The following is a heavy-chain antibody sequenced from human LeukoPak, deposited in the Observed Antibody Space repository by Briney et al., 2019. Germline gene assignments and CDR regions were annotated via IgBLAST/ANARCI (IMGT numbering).Heavy chain of an antibody. J-gene: IGHJ5*02. CDR3: AREKNFWSGYHNWFDP. V-gene: IGHV1-69*13. CDR2: IIPIFGTA. Sequence: GASVKVSCKASGGTFSSYAISWVRQAPGQGLEWMGGIIPIFGTANHAQKFQGRVTITADESTSTAYMELSSLRSEDTAVYYCAREKNFWSGYHNWFDPWGQGTLVTVSS. CDR1: GGTFSSYA. D-gene: IGHD3-3*01.